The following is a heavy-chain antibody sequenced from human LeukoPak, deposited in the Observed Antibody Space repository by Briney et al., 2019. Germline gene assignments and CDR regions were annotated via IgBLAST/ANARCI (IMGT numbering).Heavy chain of an antibody. Sequence: ASVKVSCKASGYTFTSYYMHWVRQAPGQGLEWMGIINPSGGSTSYAQKFQGRVTMTRDMSTSTVYMELSSLRSGDTALYYCAKSAIAVAGTVGYWGQGTLVTVSS. J-gene: IGHJ4*02. CDR2: INPSGGST. CDR1: GYTFTSYY. CDR3: AKSAIAVAGTVGY. D-gene: IGHD6-19*01. V-gene: IGHV1-46*01.